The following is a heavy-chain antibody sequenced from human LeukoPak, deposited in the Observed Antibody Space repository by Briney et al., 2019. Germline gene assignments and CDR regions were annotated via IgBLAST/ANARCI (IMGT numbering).Heavy chain of an antibody. V-gene: IGHV3-23*01. CDR2: ISGSGGST. CDR1: GFTFSSYA. Sequence: PGGSLRLSCAASGFTFSSYAMSWVRQAPGKGLEWVSAISGSGGSTYYADSVKGRFTISRDNSKNTLYLQMNSLRAEDTAVYYCAKVLSPYYDSSGYLDYWGQGTLVTVSS. CDR3: AKVLSPYYDSSGYLDY. D-gene: IGHD3-22*01. J-gene: IGHJ4*02.